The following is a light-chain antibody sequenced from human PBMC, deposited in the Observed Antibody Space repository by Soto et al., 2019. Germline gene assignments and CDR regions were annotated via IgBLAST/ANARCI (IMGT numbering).Light chain of an antibody. CDR2: EAS. J-gene: IGKJ5*01. V-gene: IGKV1-5*03. CDR3: QQYYSYSIT. Sequence: DIQRTQSPSTLPASVGDRVTITCRASQSISYWLAWHQQKLGKAPKLLIYEASNLKSGVPSRFSGSGSGTEFTLTISSLQPDDFATYYCQQYYSYSITFGQGTRLEIK. CDR1: QSISYW.